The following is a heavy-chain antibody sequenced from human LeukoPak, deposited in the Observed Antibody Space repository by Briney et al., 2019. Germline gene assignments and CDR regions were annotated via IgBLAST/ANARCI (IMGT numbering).Heavy chain of an antibody. CDR3: ARSIGGGHTRWFDP. J-gene: IGHJ5*02. V-gene: IGHV4-39*01. Sequence: SETLSLTCTVSGGSMSSSDYYWSWIRQPPGKGLAWIGHIYFRGTTYYNPSLKSRVTMSVDTSRNQFSLNLTSVTATDTAVYYFARSIGGGHTRWFDPWGQGTLVIVSS. D-gene: IGHD2-21*01. CDR2: IYFRGTT. CDR1: GGSMSSSDYY.